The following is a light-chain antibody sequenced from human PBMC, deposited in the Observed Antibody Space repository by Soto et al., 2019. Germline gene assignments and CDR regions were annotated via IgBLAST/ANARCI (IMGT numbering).Light chain of an antibody. CDR2: GAS. J-gene: IGKJ4*01. V-gene: IGKV3-15*01. Sequence: EIVMTQSPVTLSVSPGERAALSCRASQSVSSNLAWYQQKPGQTPRLLIYGASTRATGIPDRFSGSGSGTEFTLTISSLQSEDFAVYYCQHYNNWPITFGGGTKVEI. CDR1: QSVSSN. CDR3: QHYNNWPIT.